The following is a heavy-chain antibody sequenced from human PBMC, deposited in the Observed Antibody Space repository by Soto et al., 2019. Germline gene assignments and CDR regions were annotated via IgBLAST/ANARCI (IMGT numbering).Heavy chain of an antibody. D-gene: IGHD4-17*01. J-gene: IGHJ3*02. V-gene: IGHV4-31*03. Sequence: TLSLTCTVSGGSISSGGYYWSWIRQHPGKGLEWIGYIYYSGSTYYNPSLKSRVTISVDTSKNQFSLKLSSVTAADTAVYYCARVRGAVTRLVAFDIWGQGTMVTVSS. CDR2: IYYSGST. CDR3: ARVRGAVTRLVAFDI. CDR1: GGSISSGGYY.